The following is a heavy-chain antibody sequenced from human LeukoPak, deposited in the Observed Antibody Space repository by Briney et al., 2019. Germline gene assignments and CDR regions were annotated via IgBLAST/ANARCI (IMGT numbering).Heavy chain of an antibody. Sequence: SETLSLTCAVYGGSLSGHYWSWIRQSPGKGLEWMGDIHHDGRTKYSPSLKSRVTILLDTSKNEVSLRLTPVTAADTALYFCAREPEPQDYGDTVNAYDLWGQGTMVIVSS. CDR2: IHHDGRT. CDR1: GGSLSGHY. D-gene: IGHD4-17*01. CDR3: AREPEPQDYGDTVNAYDL. J-gene: IGHJ3*01. V-gene: IGHV4-34*01.